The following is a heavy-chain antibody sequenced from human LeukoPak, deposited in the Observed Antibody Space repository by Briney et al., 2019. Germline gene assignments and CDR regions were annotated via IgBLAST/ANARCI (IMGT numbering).Heavy chain of an antibody. CDR1: GYSFTSYW. V-gene: IGHV5-51*01. CDR2: IYPGDSDT. Sequence: GESLKISCKGSGYSFTSYWIGWVRQMPGKGLEWMGIIYPGDSDTRYSPSFQGQVTISADKSISTAYLQWSSLKASDTAMYYCATSYYDRAYDFDYWGQGTLVTVSS. J-gene: IGHJ4*02. D-gene: IGHD3-9*01. CDR3: ATSYYDRAYDFDY.